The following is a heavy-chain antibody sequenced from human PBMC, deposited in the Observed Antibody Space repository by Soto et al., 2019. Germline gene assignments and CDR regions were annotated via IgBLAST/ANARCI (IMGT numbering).Heavy chain of an antibody. Sequence: SETLSLTCTVSGGSISTDDYYWIWLRQPQGKGREWTGYIYYSGSPNHNPSLKSRVTISVDTSKNQISLKQSSVNAADTAVYYCARAYYYGAGSYRYYYYAMDDWGQGTTVTVSS. CDR1: GGSISTDDYY. V-gene: IGHV4-30-4*01. CDR2: IYYSGSP. D-gene: IGHD3-10*01. CDR3: ARAYYYGAGSYRYYYYAMDD. J-gene: IGHJ6*02.